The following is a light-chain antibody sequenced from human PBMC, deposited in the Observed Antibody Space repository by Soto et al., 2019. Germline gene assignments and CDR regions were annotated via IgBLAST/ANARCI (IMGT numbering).Light chain of an antibody. J-gene: IGLJ2*01. CDR2: VNSDGSH. Sequence: QSVLTQSPSASASLGASVKLTCTLSSGHSSNAIAWHQQQPEKGPRYLMKVNSDGSHSKGDGIPDRFSGSSSGAERYLTISSLQSEDEADYYCATWDDSLNVVFGEGTKLT. CDR3: ATWDDSLNVV. CDR1: SGHSSNA. V-gene: IGLV4-69*01.